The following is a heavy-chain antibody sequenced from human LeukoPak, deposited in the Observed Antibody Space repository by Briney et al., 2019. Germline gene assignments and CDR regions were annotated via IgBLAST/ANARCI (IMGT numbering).Heavy chain of an antibody. D-gene: IGHD3-22*01. CDR1: GYTFTSYA. J-gene: IGHJ4*02. Sequence: SVKVSCKASGYTFTSYAMNWVRQAPGQGLEWMGGIIPIFGTANYAQKFQGRVTITADESTSTAYMELSSLRSEDTAVYYCARGAHYYDSSGYSTPLGYWGQGTLVTVSS. V-gene: IGHV1-69*13. CDR2: IIPIFGTA. CDR3: ARGAHYYDSSGYSTPLGY.